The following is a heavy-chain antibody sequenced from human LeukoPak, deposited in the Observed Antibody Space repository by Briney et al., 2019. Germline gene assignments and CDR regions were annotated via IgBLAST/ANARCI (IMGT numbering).Heavy chain of an antibody. CDR2: ISGDGGRT. V-gene: IGHV3-43*02. D-gene: IGHD6-13*01. CDR3: AKGAAAGNYFDY. J-gene: IGHJ4*02. CDR1: GFTFADYA. Sequence: GGSLRLSCAASGFTFADYAMHWVRQAPGKGLEWVSLISGDGGRTYYADSVKGRFTISRDNSKNSLYLQMNSLRTEDTALYYCAKGAAAGNYFDYWGQGTLVTVSS.